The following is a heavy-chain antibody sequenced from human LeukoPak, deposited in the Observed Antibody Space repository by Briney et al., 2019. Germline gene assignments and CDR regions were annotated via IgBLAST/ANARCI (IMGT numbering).Heavy chain of an antibody. J-gene: IGHJ4*02. CDR1: GFTFSSYA. D-gene: IGHD1-26*01. CDR2: ISGSGGST. V-gene: IGHV3-23*01. Sequence: GGSLRLSCAASGFTFSSYAMSWVRQAPGKGLEWVSAISGSGGSTYYADSVKGRFTISRDNSKNTLYLQMNSLRAEDTAVYYCAREEWISGSYYGMDYWGQGTLVTVSS. CDR3: AREEWISGSYYGMDY.